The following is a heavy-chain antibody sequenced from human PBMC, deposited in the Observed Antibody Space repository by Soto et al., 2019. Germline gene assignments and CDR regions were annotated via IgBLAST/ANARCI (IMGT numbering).Heavy chain of an antibody. D-gene: IGHD3-10*01. J-gene: IGHJ4*02. Sequence: EVHLLESGGGLVQPGGSLTLSCAASGFFFSGYAMTWARRAPGKGLEWVSSISGSGSNTYYADSVKGRFTISRDNSKNTLYLQMNSLRAEDTAVYYCANWFEGSNVYFDYWGRGTLVTVSS. CDR1: GFFFSGYA. V-gene: IGHV3-23*01. CDR2: ISGSGSNT. CDR3: ANWFEGSNVYFDY.